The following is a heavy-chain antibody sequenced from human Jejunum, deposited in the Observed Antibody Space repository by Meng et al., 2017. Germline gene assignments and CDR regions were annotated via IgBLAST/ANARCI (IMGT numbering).Heavy chain of an antibody. Sequence: SQTLSLTCGVYGGSFSNYYWTWVRQPPGKGLEWMGEIKHGGSTNYNPSLKSRVTISADTSKNQFSLNLTSVTAADTAVYYCARDGYSLSAFDIWGQGTMVTVSS. D-gene: IGHD5-24*01. CDR3: ARDGYSLSAFDI. CDR1: GGSFSNYY. V-gene: IGHV4-34*01. CDR2: IKHGGST. J-gene: IGHJ3*02.